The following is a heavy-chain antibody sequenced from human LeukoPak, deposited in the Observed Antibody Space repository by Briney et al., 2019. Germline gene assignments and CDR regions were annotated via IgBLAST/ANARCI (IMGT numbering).Heavy chain of an antibody. CDR3: ARTVWFDP. Sequence: TSETLSLTCAVYGGSFSGYYWSWIRQPPGKGLEWIGEINHSGSTNYNPSLKSRVTISVDTSKNQLSLKLSSVTAADTAVYYCARTVWFDPWGQGTLVTVSS. J-gene: IGHJ5*02. CDR1: GGSFSGYY. D-gene: IGHD4-17*01. V-gene: IGHV4-34*01. CDR2: INHSGST.